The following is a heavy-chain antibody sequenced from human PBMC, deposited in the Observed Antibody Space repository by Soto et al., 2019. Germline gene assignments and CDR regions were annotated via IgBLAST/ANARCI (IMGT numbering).Heavy chain of an antibody. CDR3: ASFLNWNWFDP. D-gene: IGHD1-1*01. J-gene: IGHJ5*02. CDR1: VDSITTYY. V-gene: IGHV4-4*07. CDR2: IDTSGNT. Sequence: PSETLSLTCTVSVDSITTYYWSWIRQPAGKGLEWIGRIDTSGNTNYNPSLKSRVTISVDKSKNQFSLKLNSVTAADTAVYYCASFLNWNWFDPWGQGTLVRVS.